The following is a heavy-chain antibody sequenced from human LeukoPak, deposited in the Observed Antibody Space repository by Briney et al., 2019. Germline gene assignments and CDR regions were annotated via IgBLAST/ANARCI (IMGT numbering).Heavy chain of an antibody. CDR3: ARSPPPYSSGWYYFDY. Sequence: GEGLMISCWGAGYSITSCCGVWVGQQAGERLVWRGTFYPGDSDTRYSPSFQGQVTISADKSISTAYLQWSSLKASDTAMYYCARSPPPYSSGWYYFDYWGQGTLVTVSS. J-gene: IGHJ4*02. D-gene: IGHD6-19*01. CDR2: FYPGDSDT. CDR1: GYSITSCC. V-gene: IGHV5-51*01.